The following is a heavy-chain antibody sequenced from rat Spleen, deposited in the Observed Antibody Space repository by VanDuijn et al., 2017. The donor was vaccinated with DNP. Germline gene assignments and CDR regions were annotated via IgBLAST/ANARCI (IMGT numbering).Heavy chain of an antibody. CDR2: INMGSGGT. CDR1: GYTFTTYY. V-gene: IGHV1-43*01. J-gene: IGHJ1*01. D-gene: IGHD1-4*01. CDR3: ARRRLPYWYFDF. Sequence: QVQLQQSGAELAKPGSSVKISCKASGYTFTTYYITWIKQTTRQGLEYIGYINMGSGGTNYNEKFKGKATLTVDKSSSTAFMPLSSLTPDDSAVYYCARRRLPYWYFDFWGPGTMVTVSS.